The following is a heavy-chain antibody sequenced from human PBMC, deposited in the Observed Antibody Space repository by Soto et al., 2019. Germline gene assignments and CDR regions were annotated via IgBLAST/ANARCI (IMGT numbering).Heavy chain of an antibody. CDR2: IYPGDSDT. V-gene: IGHV5-51*01. CDR3: AKHRSSKSAVIAAAGTTLDY. J-gene: IGHJ4*02. D-gene: IGHD6-13*01. Sequence: GESLKISCKGSGYSFTSYWIGWVRQMPGKGLEWMGIIYPGDSDTRYSPSFQGRFTISRDNSKNTLYLQMNSLRAEDTAVYYCAKHRSSKSAVIAAAGTTLDYWGQGTLVTVSS. CDR1: GYSFTSYW.